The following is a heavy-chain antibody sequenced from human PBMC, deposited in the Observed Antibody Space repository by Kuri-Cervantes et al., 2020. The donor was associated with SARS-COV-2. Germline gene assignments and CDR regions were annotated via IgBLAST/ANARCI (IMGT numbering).Heavy chain of an antibody. CDR3: AHSPPPPRKIITMVRGVINYFDY. CDR1: GFTVSSNY. CDR2: IFSNDEK. D-gene: IGHD3-10*01. V-gene: IGHV2-26*01. Sequence: LRLSCAASGFTVSSNYMSWVRQAPGKALEWLAHIFSNDEKSYSTSLKSRLTIPKDTSKSQVVLTMTNMDPVDTATYYCAHSPPPPRKIITMVRGVINYFDYWGQGTLVTVSS. J-gene: IGHJ4*02.